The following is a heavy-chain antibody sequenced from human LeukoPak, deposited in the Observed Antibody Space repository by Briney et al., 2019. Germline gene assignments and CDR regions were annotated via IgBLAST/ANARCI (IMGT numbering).Heavy chain of an antibody. CDR1: GFTFSSYS. J-gene: IGHJ4*02. CDR2: ISSSSSYI. CDR3: ARQAAAGLDY. Sequence: GGSLRLSCAASGFTFSSYSMNWVRQAPGKGLEWVSSISSSSSYIYYADSVKGRFTISRDTSKNTVYLRMNTLRADDTAVYYCARQAAAGLDYWGQGTLVTVSS. V-gene: IGHV3-21*01. D-gene: IGHD6-13*01.